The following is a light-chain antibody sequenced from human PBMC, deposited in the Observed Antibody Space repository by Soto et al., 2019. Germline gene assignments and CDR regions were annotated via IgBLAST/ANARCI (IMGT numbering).Light chain of an antibody. CDR3: QQYCSSGT. CDR1: QSVSNNY. CDR2: GAS. Sequence: EIVLTQSPDTLYVSPGEGATLSCRASQSVSNNYLAWYQQKPAQAPRLLTYGASNRATGIPDRFSGSGSGTDFTLTISRLEHEDVAVYYCQQYCSSGTFGQGTKVDIK. J-gene: IGKJ1*01. V-gene: IGKV3-20*01.